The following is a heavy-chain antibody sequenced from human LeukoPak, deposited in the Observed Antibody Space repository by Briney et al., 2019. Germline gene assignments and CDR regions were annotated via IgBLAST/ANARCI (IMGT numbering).Heavy chain of an antibody. CDR1: GYTFTSYN. J-gene: IGHJ4*02. D-gene: IGHD1-14*01. CDR2: INPTGGST. CDR3: ARDIAGGWNYFDY. Sequence: ASXKVSCKASGYTFTSYNIHWVRQAPGQGLEWMGIINPTGGSTGYAQKFKGRVTMTRDTSTTTVYMEMSSLRSEDTAVYYCARDIAGGWNYFDYWGQGTLVTVSS. V-gene: IGHV1-46*01.